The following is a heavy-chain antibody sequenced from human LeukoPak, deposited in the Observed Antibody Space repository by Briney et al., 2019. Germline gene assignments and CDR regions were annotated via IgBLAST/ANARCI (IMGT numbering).Heavy chain of an antibody. J-gene: IGHJ5*02. CDR2: VYYSGNT. CDR1: GGSISSSGSY. Sequence: SETLSLTCTVSGGSISSSGSYWGWIGQPPGKGLEWIGSVYYSGNTYNPSLKSRVTISVDTSKNQSSLNLTSVNAADTAIYYCARVMAARREDLNWFDPWGQGTLVTVSS. V-gene: IGHV4-39*07. D-gene: IGHD6-6*01. CDR3: ARVMAARREDLNWFDP.